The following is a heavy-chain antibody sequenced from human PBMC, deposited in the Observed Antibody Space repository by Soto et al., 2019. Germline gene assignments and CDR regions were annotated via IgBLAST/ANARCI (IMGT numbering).Heavy chain of an antibody. CDR3: AKDQRFYGSGKFGLGHYYYGMDV. Sequence: HPGGSLRLSCAASGFTFSSYGMHWVRQAPGKGLEWVAVISYDGSNKYYADSVKGRFTISRDNSKNTLYLQMNSLRAEDTAVYYCAKDQRFYGSGKFGLGHYYYGMDVWGQGTTVTVSS. V-gene: IGHV3-30*18. CDR2: ISYDGSNK. CDR1: GFTFSSYG. J-gene: IGHJ6*02. D-gene: IGHD3-10*01.